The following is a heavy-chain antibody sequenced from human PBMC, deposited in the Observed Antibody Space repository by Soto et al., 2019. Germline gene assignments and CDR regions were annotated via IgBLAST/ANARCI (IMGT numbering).Heavy chain of an antibody. CDR2: ISSSSQNI. D-gene: IGHD3-10*01. V-gene: IGHV3-48*01. J-gene: IGHJ6*03. CDR1: EFTFSTYA. Sequence: EVQLVESGGGLVQPGGSLRLSCAASEFTFSTYAMNWVRQAPGKGLEWVSYISSSSQNIHYADSVKGRFTISRDNAKNSLYLQMNSLRAEDTAVYYCARDQSRGQVFYYYMDVWGKGTTVTVSS. CDR3: ARDQSRGQVFYYYMDV.